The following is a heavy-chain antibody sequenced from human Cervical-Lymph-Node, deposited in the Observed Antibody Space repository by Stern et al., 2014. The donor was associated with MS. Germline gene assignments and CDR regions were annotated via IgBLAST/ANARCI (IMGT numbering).Heavy chain of an antibody. D-gene: IGHD6-19*01. Sequence: QVQLQESGPGLVKPSGTLSLTCAVSGGSISSSNWWSWVRQPSGKGLEWIGEIYHSGSTNYNPSLQSRVTISVDKSKNQFSLKLSSVTAADTAVYYCATQWLVTGDEYFDLWGRGTLVTVSS. V-gene: IGHV4-4*02. J-gene: IGHJ2*01. CDR2: IYHSGST. CDR1: GGSISSSNW. CDR3: ATQWLVTGDEYFDL.